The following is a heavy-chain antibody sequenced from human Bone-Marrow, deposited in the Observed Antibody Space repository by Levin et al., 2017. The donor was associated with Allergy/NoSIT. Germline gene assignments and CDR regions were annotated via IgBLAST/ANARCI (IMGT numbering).Heavy chain of an antibody. CDR1: GSSFTSHW. Sequence: GESLKISCAASGSSFTSHWISWVRQAPGKGLEWVAIISQDGSDNHYVDSLKGRFTISRDNAKNSVYLQMTSLRVEDTAVYYCARDSGWYRFDHWGQGTLVTVSS. CDR3: ARDSGWYRFDH. D-gene: IGHD2-15*01. J-gene: IGHJ4*02. CDR2: ISQDGSDN. V-gene: IGHV3-7*04.